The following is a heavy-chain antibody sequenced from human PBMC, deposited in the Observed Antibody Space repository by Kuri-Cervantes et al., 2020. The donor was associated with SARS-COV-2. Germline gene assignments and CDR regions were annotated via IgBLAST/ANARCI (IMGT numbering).Heavy chain of an antibody. V-gene: IGHV3-7*01. Sequence: GGSLRLSCAASGFTFSSYWMSWVRQAPGKGLEWVDNIKQDGSEKYYVDSVKGRFTISRDNAKNSLCLQMNSLRAEDTAVYHCARDGLQEWADYWGQGTLVTVSS. J-gene: IGHJ4*02. CDR1: GFTFSSYW. CDR3: ARDGLQEWADY. CDR2: IKQDGSEK. D-gene: IGHD3/OR15-3a*01.